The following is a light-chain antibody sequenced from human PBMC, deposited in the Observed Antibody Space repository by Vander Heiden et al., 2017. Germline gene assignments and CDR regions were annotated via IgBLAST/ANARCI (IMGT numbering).Light chain of an antibody. Sequence: QSALTQPPSASGSPGQPVTISCTGTSSDVGGYNYVSWYQQYPGKAPTVIIYEVTKRPSGVPDRFSGSKSGNTASLTVSGLQAEDEADYYCCSYAGSNNYVFGTGTTVTVL. J-gene: IGLJ1*01. CDR2: EVT. CDR1: SSDVGGYNY. V-gene: IGLV2-8*01. CDR3: CSYAGSNNYV.